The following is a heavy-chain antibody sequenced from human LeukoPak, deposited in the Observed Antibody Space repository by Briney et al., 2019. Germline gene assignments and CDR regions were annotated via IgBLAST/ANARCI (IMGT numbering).Heavy chain of an antibody. J-gene: IGHJ5*02. V-gene: IGHV5-51*01. Sequence: GESLKISCKGSGYSFTSYWIGWVRQMPGKGLEWMGIIYPGDSDTRYSPSFQGQVTISADKSISTAYLQWSSLKASDTAMYHCARYYYYDSSGLNWFDPWGQGTLVTVSS. CDR1: GYSFTSYW. CDR2: IYPGDSDT. CDR3: ARYYYYDSSGLNWFDP. D-gene: IGHD3-22*01.